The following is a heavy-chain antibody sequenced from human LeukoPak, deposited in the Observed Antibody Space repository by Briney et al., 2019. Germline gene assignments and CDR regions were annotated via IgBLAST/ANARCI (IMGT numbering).Heavy chain of an antibody. J-gene: IGHJ5*02. Sequence: PGGSLRLSCEGSAFIFSGHWMNWVRQTPGKGLEWVASIKEDGSERQYVDSVKGRFSISRDNTKGSLFLQLNSLRAEDTAVYYCARDLLGISGSEINWFDPWGQGTLVTVSS. CDR1: AFIFSGHW. D-gene: IGHD5-12*01. V-gene: IGHV3-7*03. CDR2: IKEDGSER. CDR3: ARDLLGISGSEINWFDP.